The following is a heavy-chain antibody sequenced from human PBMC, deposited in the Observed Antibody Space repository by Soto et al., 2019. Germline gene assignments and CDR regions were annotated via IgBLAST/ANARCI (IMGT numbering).Heavy chain of an antibody. J-gene: IGHJ6*02. D-gene: IGHD3-10*01. CDR2: IYYSGST. Sequence: PSETLSLTCTVSGGSISSDGNYWSWIRQHPGKGLEWIGYIYYSGSTYYNPSLKSRVTISVDTSKNQFSLKLNSVTAADTAVYFCARARMVRGIIHHYGMDVWGQGTTVTVS. V-gene: IGHV4-31*03. CDR1: GGSISSDGNY. CDR3: ARARMVRGIIHHYGMDV.